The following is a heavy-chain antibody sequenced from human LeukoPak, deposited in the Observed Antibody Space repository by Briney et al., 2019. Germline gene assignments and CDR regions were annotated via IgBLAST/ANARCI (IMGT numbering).Heavy chain of an antibody. V-gene: IGHV4-30-4*01. D-gene: IGHD2-2*01. CDR2: IYYSGST. CDR1: GGSISSGDYY. CDR3: ASDFSAYAFDI. J-gene: IGHJ3*02. Sequence: PSETLSLTCTVSGGSISSGDYYWSWIRQPPGKGLEWIGYIYYSGSTNYNPSLKSRVTISVDTSKNQFSLKLSSVTAADTAVYYCASDFSAYAFDIWGQGQWSPSLQ.